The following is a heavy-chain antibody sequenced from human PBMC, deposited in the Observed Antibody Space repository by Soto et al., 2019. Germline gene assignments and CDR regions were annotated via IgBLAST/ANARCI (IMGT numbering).Heavy chain of an antibody. CDR1: GFTFSSYA. J-gene: IGHJ4*02. Sequence: PGGSLRLSCAASGFTFSSYAMHWVRQAPGKGLEYVSAISSNGGSTYYANSVKGRFTISRDNSKNTLYLQMGSLRAEDMAVYYCARVALTAATLDYWGQGTLVTVSS. V-gene: IGHV3-64*01. CDR2: ISSNGGST. CDR3: ARVALTAATLDY. D-gene: IGHD2-15*01.